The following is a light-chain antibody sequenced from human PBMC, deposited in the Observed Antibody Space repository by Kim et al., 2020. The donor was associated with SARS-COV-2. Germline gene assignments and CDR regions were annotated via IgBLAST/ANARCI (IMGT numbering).Light chain of an antibody. CDR1: HIGRKS. Sequence: VAPGKTARITGRGKHIGRKSIHWYQHKPGQAPVLVIYYDSDRPPGVSERFSASNSGNTATLAISSVEPGDEADYYCQVWENTLRTFGGGTQLTVL. V-gene: IGLV3-21*01. CDR3: QVWENTLRT. CDR2: YDS. J-gene: IGLJ2*01.